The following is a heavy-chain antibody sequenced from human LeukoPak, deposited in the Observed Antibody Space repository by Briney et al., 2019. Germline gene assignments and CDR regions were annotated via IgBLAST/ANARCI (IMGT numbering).Heavy chain of an antibody. CDR3: TKEPELLPSGDWFDP. J-gene: IGHJ5*02. V-gene: IGHV3-23*01. CDR1: GSTFTRHA. Sequence: PGGSLRLSCAASGSTFTRHAMSWVRQAPGKGLEWVSGIGARGRNTYYADSVQGRFTISRDNSQDKLFLQMNSLRDDDTAIYYCTKEPELLPSGDWFDPWGQGTLVTVSS. D-gene: IGHD1-14*01. CDR2: IGARGRNT.